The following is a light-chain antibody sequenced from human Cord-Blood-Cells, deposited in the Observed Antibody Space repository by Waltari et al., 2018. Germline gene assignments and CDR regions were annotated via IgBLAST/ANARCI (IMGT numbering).Light chain of an antibody. V-gene: IGLV3-21*03. CDR3: QVWDSSSDHPV. Sequence: SYVLTQPPSVSVAPGKTARITCGGNNIGSKSVHWYQQKPGQAPVLVVYDDSDRPSGIPGRFSGSNSGNTATLTISRVEAGDEAVYYCQVWDSSSDHPVFGGGTKLTVL. CDR1: NIGSKS. J-gene: IGLJ2*01. CDR2: DDS.